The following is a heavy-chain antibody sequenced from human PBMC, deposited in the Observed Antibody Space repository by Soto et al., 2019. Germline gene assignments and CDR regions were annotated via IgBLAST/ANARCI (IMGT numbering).Heavy chain of an antibody. CDR2: IYYSGST. V-gene: IGHV4-39*01. CDR1: GGSISSSSYY. D-gene: IGHD2-15*01. Sequence: SETLSLTCTVSGGSISSSSYYWGWIRQPPGKGLEWIGSIYYSGSTYYNPSLKSRVTISVDTSKNQFSLKLSSVTAADTAVYYCARSYPNCSGGSCYSNDWFDPWGQGTLVTVS. J-gene: IGHJ5*02. CDR3: ARSYPNCSGGSCYSNDWFDP.